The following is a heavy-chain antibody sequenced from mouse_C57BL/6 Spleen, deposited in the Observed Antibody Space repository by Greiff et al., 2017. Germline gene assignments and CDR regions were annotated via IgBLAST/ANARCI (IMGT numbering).Heavy chain of an antibody. D-gene: IGHD2-4*01. CDR3: ARVYYDYDEYFDY. CDR1: GYTFTDHT. Sequence: VQLQESDAELVKPGASVKISCKVSGYTFTDHTIHWMKQRPEQGLEWIGYIYPRDGSTKYNEKFKGKATLTADKSSSTAYMQLNSLTSEDSAVYFCARVYYDYDEYFDYWGQGTTLTVSS. J-gene: IGHJ2*01. CDR2: IYPRDGST. V-gene: IGHV1-78*01.